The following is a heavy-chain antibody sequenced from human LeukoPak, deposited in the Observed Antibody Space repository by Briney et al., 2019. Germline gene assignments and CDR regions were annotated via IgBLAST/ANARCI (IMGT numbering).Heavy chain of an antibody. Sequence: SETLSLTCTVSGGSISSYYWSWIRQPPGKGLEWIGYIYYSGSTNYNPSLKSRVTISVDTSKNQFSLKLSSVTAAYTAVYYCASRGYSYGYVDYWGQGTLVTVSS. V-gene: IGHV4-59*01. D-gene: IGHD5-18*01. CDR3: ASRGYSYGYVDY. J-gene: IGHJ4*02. CDR2: IYYSGST. CDR1: GGSISSYY.